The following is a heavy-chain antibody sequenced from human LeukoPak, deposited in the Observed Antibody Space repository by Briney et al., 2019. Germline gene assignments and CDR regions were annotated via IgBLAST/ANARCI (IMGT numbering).Heavy chain of an antibody. J-gene: IGHJ4*02. CDR3: ARGGVYSSGSYYLYYFDY. D-gene: IGHD6-19*01. Sequence: GGSLRLSCVASGFTFSSYAMHWVRQAPGKGLEWVALISYDGSNKYYADTVKGRFTISRDNSKNTLYLQMNSLRAEDTAVYYCARGGVYSSGSYYLYYFDYWGQGTLVTVSS. CDR1: GFTFSSYA. V-gene: IGHV3-30-3*01. CDR2: ISYDGSNK.